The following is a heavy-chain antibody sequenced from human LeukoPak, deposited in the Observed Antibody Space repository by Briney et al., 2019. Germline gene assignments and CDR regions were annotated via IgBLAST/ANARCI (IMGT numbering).Heavy chain of an antibody. V-gene: IGHV4-4*02. CDR1: GFTFSNYW. CDR3: AREGL. CDR2: IYHSGST. Sequence: GSLRLSCAASGFTFSNYWMSWVRQPPGKGLEWIGEIYHSGSTNYNPSLKSRVTISVDKSKNQFSLKLSSVTAADTAVYHCAREGLWGQGTLVTVSS. J-gene: IGHJ4*02. D-gene: IGHD2-21*01.